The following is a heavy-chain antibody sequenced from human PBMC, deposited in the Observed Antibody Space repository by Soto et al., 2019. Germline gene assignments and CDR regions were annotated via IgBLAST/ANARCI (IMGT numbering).Heavy chain of an antibody. CDR1: GFTFSSYW. J-gene: IGHJ6*02. D-gene: IGHD3-3*01. CDR3: ARVIYYDFWSGYGDYYGMDV. CDR2: INSDGSST. V-gene: IGHV3-74*01. Sequence: GGSLRLSCAASGFTFSSYWMHWVRQAPGKGLVWVSRINSDGSSTSYADSVKGRFTISRDNAKNTLYLQMNSLRAEDTAVYYCARVIYYDFWSGYGDYYGMDVWGQGTTVTVSS.